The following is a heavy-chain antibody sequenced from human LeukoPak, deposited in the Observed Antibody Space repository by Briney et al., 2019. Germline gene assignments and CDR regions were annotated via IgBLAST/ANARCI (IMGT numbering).Heavy chain of an antibody. V-gene: IGHV3-21*01. CDR1: GFTFSGHA. J-gene: IGHJ3*02. CDR3: ARHLFDIVVVPSAIDSFDI. Sequence: GGSLRLSCAASGFTFSGHAMTWVRQAPGKGLQWVSSISSGSRYISYAESLKGRFTISRDNAKNSLFLQMNSLGAEDTALYFRARHLFDIVVVPSAIDSFDIWGQGTMVTVSS. CDR2: ISSGSRYI. D-gene: IGHD2-2*02.